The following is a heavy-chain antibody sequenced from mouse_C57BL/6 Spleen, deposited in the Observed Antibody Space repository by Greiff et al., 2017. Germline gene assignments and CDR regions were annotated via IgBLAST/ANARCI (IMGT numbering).Heavy chain of an antibody. V-gene: IGHV2-5*01. J-gene: IGHJ4*01. D-gene: IGHD2-5*01. Sequence: QVQLQQSGPGLVQPSQSLSITCTVTGFSLTSYGVQWVRQSPGKGLEWLGVIWRGGSTDYNAAFMSRLSITKDNSKSQVVFKRNSTQADDTDIYYCAIIYSNWAMDYCREGTAATVSS. CDR1: GFSLTSYG. CDR3: AIIYSNWAMDY. CDR2: IWRGGST.